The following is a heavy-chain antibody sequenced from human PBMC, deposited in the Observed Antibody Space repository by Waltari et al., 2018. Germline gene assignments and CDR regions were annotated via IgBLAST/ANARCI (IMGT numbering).Heavy chain of an antibody. D-gene: IGHD2-15*01. CDR3: ARDGGRAHYYYYGMDV. J-gene: IGHJ6*02. CDR1: GGSISSYY. Sequence: QVQLQESGPGLVKPSETLSLTCTVSGGSISSYYWSWIRQPPGKGLEWIWYIYYSGSTNYNPALNSRVTISVDTSKNQSSLKLSSVTAADTAVYYCARDGGRAHYYYYGMDVWGQGTTVTVSS. CDR2: IYYSGST. V-gene: IGHV4-59*01.